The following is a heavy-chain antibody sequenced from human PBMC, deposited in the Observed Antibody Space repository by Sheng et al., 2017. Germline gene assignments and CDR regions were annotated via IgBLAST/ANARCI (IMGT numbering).Heavy chain of an antibody. CDR2: IYSGGST. CDR1: GFTVSSNY. Sequence: EVQLVESGGGLVQPGGSLRLSCAASGFTVSSNYMSWVRQAPGKGLEWVSVIYSGGSTYYADSVKGRFTISRDNSKNTLYLQMNSLRAEDTAVYYCARGLRFLEWLSPPDYWGQGTLVTVSS. D-gene: IGHD3-3*01. CDR3: ARGLRFLEWLSPPDY. J-gene: IGHJ4*02. V-gene: IGHV3-66*01.